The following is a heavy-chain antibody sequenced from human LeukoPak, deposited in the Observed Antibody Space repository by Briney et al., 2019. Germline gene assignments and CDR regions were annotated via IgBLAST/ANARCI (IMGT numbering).Heavy chain of an antibody. Sequence: VASVKVSCKASGYTFTRYGISWVRQAPGQGLEWMGWISGYNGNTNYAEKLQGRVTMTTDTSTSTVYMELRSLRSDDTAVYYCATHAGLGWYYYDSSGYYPAYFQHWGQGTLVTVSS. D-gene: IGHD3-22*01. J-gene: IGHJ1*01. CDR3: ATHAGLGWYYYDSSGYYPAYFQH. CDR1: GYTFTRYG. V-gene: IGHV1-18*01. CDR2: ISGYNGNT.